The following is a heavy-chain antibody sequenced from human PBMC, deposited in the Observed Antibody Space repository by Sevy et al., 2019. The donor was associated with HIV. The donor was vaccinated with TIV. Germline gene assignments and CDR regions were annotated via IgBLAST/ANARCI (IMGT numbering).Heavy chain of an antibody. D-gene: IGHD3-16*01. CDR2: ISYDGSNK. V-gene: IGHV3-30-3*01. J-gene: IGHJ5*02. Sequence: GGSLRLSCAASGFTLSSYAMHWVRQAPGKGLEWVAVISYDGSNKYYADSVKGRFTISRDNSKNTLYLQMNSLRAEDTAVYYCARDILREPPGGSRFDPWGQGTLVTVSS. CDR1: GFTLSSYA. CDR3: ARDILREPPGGSRFDP.